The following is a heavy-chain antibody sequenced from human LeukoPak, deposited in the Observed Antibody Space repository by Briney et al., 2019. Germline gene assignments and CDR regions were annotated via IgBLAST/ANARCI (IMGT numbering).Heavy chain of an antibody. CDR1: GFTVSSNY. Sequence: GGSLRLSCAASGFTVSSNYMSWVRQAPGKGLEWVSLIYSGGGTYYADSVKGRFTISRDNSKNTVYLQMNSLRAEDRAVFSCARGFYGSGIHQGAFDIWGQGTIVTVSS. D-gene: IGHD3-10*01. V-gene: IGHV3-53*01. J-gene: IGHJ3*02. CDR3: ARGFYGSGIHQGAFDI. CDR2: IYSGGGT.